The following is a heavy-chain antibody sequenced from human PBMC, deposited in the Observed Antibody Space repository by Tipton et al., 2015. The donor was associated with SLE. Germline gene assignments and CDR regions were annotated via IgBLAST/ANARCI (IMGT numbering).Heavy chain of an antibody. V-gene: IGHV3-23*01. CDR3: AKAPDDLDYSNYYYYGMDV. Sequence: GSLRLSCAASGFTFSTYVMTWVRQAPGKGLEWVSAISGSGGSTYYADSVKGRFTISRDNSKNTLYLQMNSLRAEDTAVYYCAKAPDDLDYSNYYYYGMDVWGQGTTVTVSS. CDR2: ISGSGGST. J-gene: IGHJ6*02. D-gene: IGHD4-11*01. CDR1: GFTFSTYV.